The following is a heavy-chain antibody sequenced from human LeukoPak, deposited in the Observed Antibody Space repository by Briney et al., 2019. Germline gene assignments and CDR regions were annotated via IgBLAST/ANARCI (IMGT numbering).Heavy chain of an antibody. CDR2: IIPMFGTP. CDR1: GDTFTTYA. Sequence: SVKVSCKTSGDTFTTYAIIWVRQAPGQGLEWMGGIIPMFGTPNYAQRLQGRVTITADKSTKTAYMELSRLRSDDTAVYYCARGLLWFGELLTPIDYWGQGTLVTVSS. D-gene: IGHD3-10*01. V-gene: IGHV1-69*06. CDR3: ARGLLWFGELLTPIDY. J-gene: IGHJ4*02.